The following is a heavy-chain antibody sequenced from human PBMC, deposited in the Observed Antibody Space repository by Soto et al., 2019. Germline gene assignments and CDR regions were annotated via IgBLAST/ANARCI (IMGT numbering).Heavy chain of an antibody. CDR2: INAGNSNT. J-gene: IGHJ4*02. CDR3: ARLGDIVVVVALNY. CDR1: GYTFTSYA. D-gene: IGHD2-15*01. V-gene: IGHV1-3*01. Sequence: QVQLVQSGAEVKKPGASVKVSCKASGYTFTSYAMHWVRQAPGQRLEWMGWINAGNSNTKYSQKFQGRVTITRDTSASTAYMELSSLRSEDTAVYYCARLGDIVVVVALNYWGQGTLVTVSS.